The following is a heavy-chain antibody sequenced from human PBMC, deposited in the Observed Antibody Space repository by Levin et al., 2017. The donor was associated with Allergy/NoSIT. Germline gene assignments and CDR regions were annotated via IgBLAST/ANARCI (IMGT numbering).Heavy chain of an antibody. V-gene: IGHV1-2*06. D-gene: IGHD5-24*01. CDR3: ARDRDR. CDR2: IHPNSGVT. Sequence: ASVKVSCKASGYTFTGHYLHWVRQAPGQGLEWMGRIHPNSGVTDYAQRFQGRVTMTRDTSITTAYMELSRLRSDDTAFYYCARDRDRWGQGTLVTVSS. CDR1: GYTFTGHY. J-gene: IGHJ4*02.